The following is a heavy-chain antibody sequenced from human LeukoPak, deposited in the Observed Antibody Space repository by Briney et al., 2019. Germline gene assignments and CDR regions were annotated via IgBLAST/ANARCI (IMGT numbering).Heavy chain of an antibody. CDR2: IYSGGST. V-gene: IGHV3-53*01. D-gene: IGHD6-13*01. Sequence: GGSLRLSCAASGFTVSSSYMSWVRQAPGKGLEWVSVIYSGGSTYYVDSVKGRFTISRDNSKNTLYLQMNSLRAEDTAVYYCARGLIAAAGTDYWGQGTLVTGPS. J-gene: IGHJ4*02. CDR3: ARGLIAAAGTDY. CDR1: GFTVSSSY.